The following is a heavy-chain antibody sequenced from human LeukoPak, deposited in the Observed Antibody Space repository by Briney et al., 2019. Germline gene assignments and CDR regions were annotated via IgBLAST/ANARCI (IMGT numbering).Heavy chain of an antibody. CDR2: INHSGST. CDR1: GGSFSGYY. D-gene: IGHD1-26*01. CDR3: ARDRRGVSY. J-gene: IGHJ4*02. V-gene: IGHV4-34*01. Sequence: SETLSLTCAVYGGSFSGYYWSWIRQPPGKGLEWIGEINHSGSTNYNPSLKSRVTISVDTSKNQFSLKLSSVTAADTAVYYCARDRRGVSYWGQGTLVTVSS.